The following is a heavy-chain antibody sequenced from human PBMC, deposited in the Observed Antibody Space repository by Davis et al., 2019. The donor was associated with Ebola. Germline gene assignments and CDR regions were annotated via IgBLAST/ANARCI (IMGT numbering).Heavy chain of an antibody. J-gene: IGHJ4*02. D-gene: IGHD6-19*01. CDR1: GFTVSSNH. V-gene: IGHV3-53*05. CDR3: ATTQWLREFDN. CDR2: NYDQST. Sequence: GESLKISCTASGFTVSSNHMSWVRQAPGKGLEWVSVNYDQSTAYADAVRGRFIISRDKSNNTLYLEMSSLRVDDTAVYYCATTQWLREFDNWGQGTLVTVSS.